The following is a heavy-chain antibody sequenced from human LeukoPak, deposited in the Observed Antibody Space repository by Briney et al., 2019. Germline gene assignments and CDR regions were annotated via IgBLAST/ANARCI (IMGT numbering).Heavy chain of an antibody. J-gene: IGHJ4*02. Sequence: GRSLRLSCEASGFPFRDHAMHWVRQAPGKGLEWVAVISYDARHENYADSVKGRFTVSRDDSRSTLYLQMNSLKTDDTAVYFCARDEFDGYNLGPSIYWGREPWSPSPQ. CDR3: ARDEFDGYNLGPSIY. V-gene: IGHV3-30*03. D-gene: IGHD5-24*01. CDR1: GFPFRDHA. CDR2: ISYDARHE.